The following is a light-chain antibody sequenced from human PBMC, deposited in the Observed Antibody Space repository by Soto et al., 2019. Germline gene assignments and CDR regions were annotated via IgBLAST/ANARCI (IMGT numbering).Light chain of an antibody. J-gene: IGLJ1*01. V-gene: IGLV2-8*01. CDR1: SSDVGGYDF. Sequence: QSALTQPPSASGSPGQSVTISCTGTSSDVGGYDFVSWYQHHPGKVPKLMIYEVTKRPSGVPDRFSGSKSGNPASLTVSGLLAEDEADYYCASYAGGNQVFGTGTKLTVL. CDR2: EVT. CDR3: ASYAGGNQV.